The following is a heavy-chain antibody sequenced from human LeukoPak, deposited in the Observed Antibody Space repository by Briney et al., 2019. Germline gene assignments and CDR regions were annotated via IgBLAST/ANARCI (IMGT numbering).Heavy chain of an antibody. D-gene: IGHD1-26*01. CDR1: GNSISTSKSY. CDR2: IYFSGNT. V-gene: IGHV4-39*01. Sequence: SETLSLTCTVSGNSISTSKSYWGWIRQPPLKGLEWIGSIYFSGNTYYNASLKSRVTISVDTSKNQFSLTLTSVTAADTAVYYCARFFRTVWELPYYWGPGTLVTVSS. J-gene: IGHJ4*02. CDR3: ARFFRTVWELPYY.